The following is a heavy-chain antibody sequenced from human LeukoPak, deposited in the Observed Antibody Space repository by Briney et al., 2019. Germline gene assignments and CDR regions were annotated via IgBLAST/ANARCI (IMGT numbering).Heavy chain of an antibody. CDR1: EFTVSENA. V-gene: IGHV3-30*18. Sequence: GGSLRLSCAGSEFTVSENAMHWVRQAPGKGLEWVAIISYDGSNKYYADSVKGRFTISRDNSKNTLYLQMNSLRVEDSAVYYCAKTGNYNWNGFDYWGQGTLVTVSS. J-gene: IGHJ4*02. D-gene: IGHD1-20*01. CDR3: AKTGNYNWNGFDY. CDR2: ISYDGSNK.